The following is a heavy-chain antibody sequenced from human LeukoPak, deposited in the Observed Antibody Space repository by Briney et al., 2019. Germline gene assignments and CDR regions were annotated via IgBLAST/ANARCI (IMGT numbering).Heavy chain of an antibody. D-gene: IGHD2-21*02. CDR2: INPNSGGT. Sequence: ASVKVSRKASGYTFTGYYMHWVRQAPGQGLEWMGWINPNSGGTNYAQKFQGRVTMTRDTSISTVYMELSGLRSDDTAVYYCARDPGWAIVVVTAIYWFDPWGQGTLVTVSS. CDR3: ARDPGWAIVVVTAIYWFDP. V-gene: IGHV1-2*02. J-gene: IGHJ5*02. CDR1: GYTFTGYY.